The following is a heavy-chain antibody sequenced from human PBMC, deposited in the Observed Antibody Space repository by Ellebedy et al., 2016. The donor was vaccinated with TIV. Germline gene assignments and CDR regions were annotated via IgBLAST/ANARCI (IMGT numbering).Heavy chain of an antibody. V-gene: IGHV4-34*01. CDR2: VNHSGST. CDR3: ARGWRVGATMRMYWFDP. D-gene: IGHD1-26*01. CDR1: GGSFSAYS. J-gene: IGHJ5*02. Sequence: MPSETLSLTCGVSGGSFSAYSWTWIRQSPGTGLEWLGGVNHSGSTNYNPSLKSRVTISVDTSKTQFSLKLSSVTAADTAVYYCARGWRVGATMRMYWFDPWGQGTLVTVSS.